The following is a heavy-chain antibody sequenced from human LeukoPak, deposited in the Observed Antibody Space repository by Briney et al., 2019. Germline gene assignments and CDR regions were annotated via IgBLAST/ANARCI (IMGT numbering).Heavy chain of an antibody. Sequence: GGSLRLSCAASGFTFDDYAMHWVRHAPGKGLEWVSGISWNSGSIGYADSVKGRFTISRDNANNSLYLQMNSLRAEDTALYYCAKGMRYFDWSNSVAFDYWGQGTLVTVSS. CDR3: AKGMRYFDWSNSVAFDY. CDR1: GFTFDDYA. CDR2: ISWNSGSI. V-gene: IGHV3-9*01. J-gene: IGHJ4*02. D-gene: IGHD3-9*01.